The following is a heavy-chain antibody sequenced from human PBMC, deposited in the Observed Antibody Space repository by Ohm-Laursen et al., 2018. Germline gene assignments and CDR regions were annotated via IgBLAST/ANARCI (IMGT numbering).Heavy chain of an antibody. J-gene: IGHJ4*02. CDR3: AKTGQFDS. Sequence: GSLRLSCAASGFTFSNYAMSWVRQAPGKGLEWVSSISGGGTTWYADSVKGRFTISRDKAKNTVDLQMNSLRAEDTAEYYCAKTGQFDSWGQGTLVTVSS. CDR2: ISGGGTT. V-gene: IGHV3-23*01. D-gene: IGHD3-10*01. CDR1: GFTFSNYA.